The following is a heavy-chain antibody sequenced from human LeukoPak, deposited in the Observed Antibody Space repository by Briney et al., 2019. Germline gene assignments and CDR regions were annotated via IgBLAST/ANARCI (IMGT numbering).Heavy chain of an antibody. CDR2: IIPIFGTA. J-gene: IGHJ4*02. Sequence: GASVTVSCKASGGTFSSYAISWVRQAPGQGLEWMGGIIPIFGTANYAQKFQGRVTITADESTSTAYMELSSLRSEDTAVYYCAKDGDYSGSYSDFDYWGQGTLVTVYS. CDR1: GGTFSSYA. CDR3: AKDGDYSGSYSDFDY. D-gene: IGHD1-26*01. V-gene: IGHV1-69*13.